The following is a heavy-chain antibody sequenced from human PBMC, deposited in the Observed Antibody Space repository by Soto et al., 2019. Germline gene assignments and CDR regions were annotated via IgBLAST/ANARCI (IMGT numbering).Heavy chain of an antibody. J-gene: IGHJ3*02. D-gene: IGHD6-13*01. Sequence: GGSLRLSCAASGFTFSSYEMNWVRQAPGKGLEWVSYISSSGSTIYYADSVKGRFTISRDNAKNSLYLQMNSLRAEDTAVYYWARVVPGGYGDAFDIWGQGTMVTVSS. CDR2: ISSSGSTI. CDR1: GFTFSSYE. CDR3: ARVVPGGYGDAFDI. V-gene: IGHV3-48*03.